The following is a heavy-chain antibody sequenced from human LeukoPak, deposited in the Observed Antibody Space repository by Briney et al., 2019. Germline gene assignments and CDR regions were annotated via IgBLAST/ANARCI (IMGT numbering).Heavy chain of an antibody. V-gene: IGHV3-66*01. CDR3: ARAIGVVDCGTQTCYPYHFDK. CDR2: LSNTENS. D-gene: IGHD2-21*01. CDR1: GFTVSSNY. Sequence: GGSLRLSCAASGFTVSSNYMSWVRQAPGKGLEWVSLLSNTENSFYADSVKGRFTLSRDISNNTLYLHMHSLRGEDTAVYFCARAIGVVDCGTQTCYPYHFDKWGRGTLVTVSS. J-gene: IGHJ4*02.